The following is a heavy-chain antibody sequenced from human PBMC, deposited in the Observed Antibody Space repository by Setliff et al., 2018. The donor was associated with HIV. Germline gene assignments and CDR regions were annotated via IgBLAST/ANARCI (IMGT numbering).Heavy chain of an antibody. D-gene: IGHD3-10*01. CDR1: GASVNSNNYY. V-gene: IGHV4-39*01. Sequence: SETLSLTCTVSGASVNSNNYYWGWIRQPPGKGLEWIASIYYSGTTYYNPSLKSRVTISVDTSKNQFSLKLSSVTAADTAVYYCARLSLSLVRGFINSGDRFFDYWGQGSLVTVSS. CDR3: ARLSLSLVRGFINSGDRFFDY. CDR2: IYYSGTT. J-gene: IGHJ4*02.